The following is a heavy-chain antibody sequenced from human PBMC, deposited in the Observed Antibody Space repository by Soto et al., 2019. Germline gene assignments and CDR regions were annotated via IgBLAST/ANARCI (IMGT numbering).Heavy chain of an antibody. Sequence: EVQLVESGGGLVQPGGSLRLSCAASGFTFSSYWMSWVRQAPGKGLEWVANIKQDGSEKYYVDSVKGRFTISRDNAKNSLYLQMNSLRAKDTAVYYCARVRWELLGFWFDPWGQGTLVTVSS. CDR3: ARVRWELLGFWFDP. CDR2: IKQDGSEK. V-gene: IGHV3-7*03. CDR1: GFTFSSYW. D-gene: IGHD1-26*01. J-gene: IGHJ5*02.